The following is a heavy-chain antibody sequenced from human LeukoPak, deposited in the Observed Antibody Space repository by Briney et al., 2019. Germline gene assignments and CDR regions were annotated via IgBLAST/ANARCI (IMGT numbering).Heavy chain of an antibody. CDR2: ISYDGSNK. D-gene: IGHD7-27*01. CDR3: AKNGDGQLTYFDY. Sequence: PGGCLRLSRAASGFTFSSYGMHWVRQAPGKGLEWVAVISYDGSNKYYADSVKGRFTISRDNSKNTLYLQMNSLRAEDTAVYYCAKNGDGQLTYFDYWGQGTLVTVSS. CDR1: GFTFSSYG. V-gene: IGHV3-30*18. J-gene: IGHJ4*02.